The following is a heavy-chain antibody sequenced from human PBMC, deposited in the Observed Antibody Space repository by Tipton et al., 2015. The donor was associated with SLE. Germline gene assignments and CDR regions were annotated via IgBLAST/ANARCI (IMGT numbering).Heavy chain of an antibody. V-gene: IGHV4-38-2*02. CDR1: GYSITSGYY. CDR2: VYFTGNT. CDR3: ARGGRGDGANPFDX. J-gene: IGHJ5*02. D-gene: IGHD4/OR15-4a*01. Sequence: TLSLTCTVSGYSITSGYYWGWXXQPPGKGLEWVGTVYFTGNTFYNPSLKSRVTISVDTSKNQFSLKLTSVTAADTAVYYCARGGRGDGANPFDXXGQGTLVTVSS.